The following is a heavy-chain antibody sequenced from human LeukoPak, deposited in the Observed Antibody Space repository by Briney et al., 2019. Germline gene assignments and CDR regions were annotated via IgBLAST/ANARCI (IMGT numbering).Heavy chain of an antibody. Sequence: GGSLRLSCAASGFTFSSYSMNWVRQAPGKGLEWVSYISSSGSTIYYADSVKGRFTISRDNAKNSLYLQMNSLRAEDTAVYYCAREVRFLEWLLYEDAFDIWGQGTMVTVSS. J-gene: IGHJ3*02. CDR2: ISSSGSTI. V-gene: IGHV3-48*04. CDR1: GFTFSSYS. CDR3: AREVRFLEWLLYEDAFDI. D-gene: IGHD3-3*01.